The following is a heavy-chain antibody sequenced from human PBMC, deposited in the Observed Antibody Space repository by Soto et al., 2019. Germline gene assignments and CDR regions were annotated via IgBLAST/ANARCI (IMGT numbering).Heavy chain of an antibody. D-gene: IGHD6-19*01. CDR2: TYYRSKWYN. CDR1: GDSVSSNSAA. V-gene: IGHV6-1*01. CDR3: ASDEGHSGPNYYYSYGMCV. J-gene: IGHJ6*02. Sequence: SHTLSLTCAISGDSVSSNSAAWDWIRQSPSRGLEWLGRTYYRSKWYNDYSVSVKSRITINTDTSKNQFSLQLNSVTPEDTAVYYCASDEGHSGPNYYYSYGMCVWGQGTKVTVSS.